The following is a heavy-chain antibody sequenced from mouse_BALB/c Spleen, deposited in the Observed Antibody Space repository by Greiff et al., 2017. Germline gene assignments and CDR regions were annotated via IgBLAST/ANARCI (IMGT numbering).Heavy chain of an antibody. Sequence: QVQLQQSGSVLVRPGASVKLSCKASGYTFTSSWMHWAKQRPGQGLEWIGEIHPNSGNTNYNEKFKGKATLTVDTSSSTAYVDLSSLTSEDSAVYYCARSGRYWYFDVWGAGTTVTVSS. D-gene: IGHD3-1*01. CDR1: GYTFTSSW. CDR2: IHPNSGNT. V-gene: IGHV1S130*01. CDR3: ARSGRYWYFDV. J-gene: IGHJ1*01.